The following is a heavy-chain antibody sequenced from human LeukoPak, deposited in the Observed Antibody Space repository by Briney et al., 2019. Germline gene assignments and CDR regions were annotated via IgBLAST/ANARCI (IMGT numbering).Heavy chain of an antibody. CDR1: GYSFSIYY. V-gene: IGHV5-51*01. CDR2: IYHGDSDI. CDR3: ARRDSSVNSFDS. Sequence: GESLMISCKGSGYSFSIYYFACVRQLPREGLEWMGNIYHGDSDISYSPSFQGQVTFSTDKSISTAYLQLSSLKASDTAMYYCARRDSSVNSFDSWGQGTLVTVSS. J-gene: IGHJ5*01. D-gene: IGHD3-22*01.